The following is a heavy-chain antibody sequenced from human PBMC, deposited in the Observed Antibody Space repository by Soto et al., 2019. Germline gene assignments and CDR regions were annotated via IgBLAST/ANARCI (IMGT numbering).Heavy chain of an antibody. CDR2: IYYTGTT. CDR3: ARDLYNSPRSFDP. Sequence: PSETLSLTCTVSGDSGSSGSYYWSWIRQPAGKGLEGIGFIYYTGTTNYNPSLKRRATISIDRSTTHFSLKLSSVTAADTAVYYCARDLYNSPRSFDPWGQGPLLPLSS. V-gene: IGHV4-61*03. D-gene: IGHD1-1*01. CDR1: GDSGSSGSYY. J-gene: IGHJ5*02.